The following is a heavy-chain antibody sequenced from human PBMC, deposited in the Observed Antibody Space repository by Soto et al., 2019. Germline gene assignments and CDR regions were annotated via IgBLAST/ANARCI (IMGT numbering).Heavy chain of an antibody. V-gene: IGHV1-69*02. Sequence: SVKVSCKASAGTFSSYTSSWVRQAPGQGLEWMGRIIPILGIANYAQKFQGRVTITADKSTSTAYMELSSLRSEDTAVYYCASYYGSGTYNWFDPWGQGTLVTVSS. D-gene: IGHD3-10*01. CDR2: IIPILGIA. CDR3: ASYYGSGTYNWFDP. J-gene: IGHJ5*02. CDR1: AGTFSSYT.